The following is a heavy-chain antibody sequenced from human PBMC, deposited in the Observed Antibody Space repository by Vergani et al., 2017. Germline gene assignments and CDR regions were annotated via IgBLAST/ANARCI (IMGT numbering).Heavy chain of an antibody. D-gene: IGHD6-13*01. CDR2: IWYDGSNK. J-gene: IGHJ4*02. Sequence: QVQLVESGGGVVQPGRSLRLSCAASGFTFSSYRMHWVRQAPGKGLEWVAVIWYDGSNKYYADSVKGRFTISRDNSKNTLYLQMNSLRAEDTAVYYCARGIAAAGTYPVYWGQGTLVTVSS. CDR3: ARGIAAAGTYPVY. CDR1: GFTFSSYR. V-gene: IGHV3-33*01.